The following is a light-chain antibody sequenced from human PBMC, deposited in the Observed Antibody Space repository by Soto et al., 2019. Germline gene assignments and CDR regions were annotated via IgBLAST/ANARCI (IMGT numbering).Light chain of an antibody. Sequence: DIQMTQSPSSVSAAVGDRVTITCRASQDISSFLAWYQQKPGKAPKLLIYAAISLQSGVPSRFSGSGSGTEFTLTISSLPPEDLATYYCQQANSFPLAFGQGTRLEIK. CDR3: QQANSFPLA. CDR1: QDISSF. J-gene: IGKJ5*01. V-gene: IGKV1-12*01. CDR2: AAI.